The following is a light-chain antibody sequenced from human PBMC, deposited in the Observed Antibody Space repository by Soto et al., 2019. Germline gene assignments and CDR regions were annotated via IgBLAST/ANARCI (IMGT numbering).Light chain of an antibody. CDR3: QQYGSSSWT. Sequence: EIVLTQSPGTLSLSPGERATLSCRASQSVSSSYLAWYQQKPGQPPRLVMYATSSKATGIPARFSGSCSGTDFTLIISRLEPEDFAVYYCQQYGSSSWTFGQGTKVDIK. J-gene: IGKJ1*01. V-gene: IGKV3-20*01. CDR1: QSVSSSY. CDR2: ATS.